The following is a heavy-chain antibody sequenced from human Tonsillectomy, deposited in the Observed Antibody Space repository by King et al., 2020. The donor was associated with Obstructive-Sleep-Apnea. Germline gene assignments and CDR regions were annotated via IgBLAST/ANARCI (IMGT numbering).Heavy chain of an antibody. CDR1: GGSFSDFY. CDR2: INHSGST. V-gene: IGHV4-34*01. J-gene: IGHJ5*02. CDR3: ARGSGATAVNWFDP. Sequence: VQLQQWGAGLLKPSETLSLTCAVFGGSFSDFYWSWIRQPPGKGLEWIWEINHSGSTNYTPSLKSRVTISVETSKNQFSLKLCSVTPADTAAYYCARGSGATAVNWFDPWGQGTLVTVSS. D-gene: IGHD6-13*01.